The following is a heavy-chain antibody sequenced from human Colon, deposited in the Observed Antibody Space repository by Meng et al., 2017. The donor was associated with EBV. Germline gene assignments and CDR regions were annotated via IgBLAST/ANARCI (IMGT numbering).Heavy chain of an antibody. D-gene: IGHD3-10*01. Sequence: QVQPVQAGPGVKKPGASVQVSWKASDYTFTGYGVSWVRQAPGQGLEWMAWLGAHDGDTSHAPKFQGRVTVSADRPTATAYMELRSLRSDDTAVYYCARGTPGRSYSDYWGQGTLVTVSS. V-gene: IGHV1-18*01. CDR1: DYTFTGYG. J-gene: IGHJ4*02. CDR3: ARGTPGRSYSDY. CDR2: LGAHDGDT.